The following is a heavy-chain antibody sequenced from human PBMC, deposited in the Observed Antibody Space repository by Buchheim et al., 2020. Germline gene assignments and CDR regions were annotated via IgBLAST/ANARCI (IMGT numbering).Heavy chain of an antibody. Sequence: QVQLVQSGAEVKKPGSSVKVSCKASGGTFSSYTISWVRQAPGQGLEWMGRIIPILGIANYAQKFQGRVTITADKSTSTAYMELSSLRSEDTAVYYCARGGGGYSYGFWYYGMDVWGQGTT. CDR2: IIPILGIA. CDR1: GGTFSSYT. D-gene: IGHD5-18*01. V-gene: IGHV1-69*02. J-gene: IGHJ6*02. CDR3: ARGGGGYSYGFWYYGMDV.